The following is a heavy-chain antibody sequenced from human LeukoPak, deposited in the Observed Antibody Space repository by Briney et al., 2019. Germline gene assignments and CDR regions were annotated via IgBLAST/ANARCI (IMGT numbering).Heavy chain of an antibody. J-gene: IGHJ4*02. D-gene: IGHD6-6*01. CDR2: ISGSGGST. V-gene: IGHV3-23*01. CDR1: GFTFDDYG. Sequence: PGGSLRLSCVASGFTFDDYGMSWVRQAPGKGLEWVSGISGSGGSTYYADSVKGRFTISRDNSKNTLYLQMNSLRAEDTAVYYCAKDGVSGIAARFDYWGQGTLVTVSS. CDR3: AKDGVSGIAARFDY.